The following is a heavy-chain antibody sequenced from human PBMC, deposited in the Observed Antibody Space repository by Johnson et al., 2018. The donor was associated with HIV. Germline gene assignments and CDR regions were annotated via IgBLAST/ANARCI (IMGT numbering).Heavy chain of an antibody. D-gene: IGHD3-22*01. CDR2: IKQDGSEK. J-gene: IGHJ3*02. Sequence: MLLVESGGGLVQPGGSLRLSCAASGFTFSSYWMSWVRQAPGKGLEWVANIKQDGSEKYYVDSVKGRFTISRDNAKNSRYLQMNSLRAEDTALYYGARALVVITDGHAFDIWGQGTMVTVSS. CDR1: GFTFSSYW. CDR3: ARALVVITDGHAFDI. V-gene: IGHV3-7*05.